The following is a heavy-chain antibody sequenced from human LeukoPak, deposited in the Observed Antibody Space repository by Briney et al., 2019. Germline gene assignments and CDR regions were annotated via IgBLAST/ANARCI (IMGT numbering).Heavy chain of an antibody. D-gene: IGHD5-24*01. V-gene: IGHV1-2*05. CDR2: INPNSGGT. CDR1: GYTFTGYY. CDR3: AREVGGYKPTYYFDY. J-gene: IGHJ4*02. Sequence: ASVKVSCKASGYTFTGYYMHWVRQAPGQGLEWMGRINPNSGGTNYAQKFQGRVTMTRDTSISTAYMELSRLRSDDTVVYYCAREVGGYKPTYYFDYWGQGTLVTVSS.